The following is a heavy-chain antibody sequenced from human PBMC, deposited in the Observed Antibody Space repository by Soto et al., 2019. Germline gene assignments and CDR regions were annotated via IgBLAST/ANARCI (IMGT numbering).Heavy chain of an antibody. J-gene: IGHJ6*02. CDR1: GFTFNNYN. V-gene: IGHV3-33*06. CDR3: AKDDYGMDV. CDR2: IWYDGSNK. Sequence: QVQMVESVGGVVQPGRSLRLSCVASGFTFNNYNIHWVRQAPGKGLEWVAVIWYDGSNKYYADSVKGRFTISRDNSKNTLYLQMSSLRAEDTALYFCAKDDYGMDVWGQGTTVTVS.